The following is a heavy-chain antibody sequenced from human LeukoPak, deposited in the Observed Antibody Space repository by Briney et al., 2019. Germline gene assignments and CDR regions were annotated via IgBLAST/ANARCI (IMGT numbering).Heavy chain of an antibody. CDR1: GGSISSYY. J-gene: IGHJ5*02. D-gene: IGHD1-1*01. CDR3: ARHGTTGTNLNWFDP. Sequence: PSETLSLTCTVSGGSISSYYWSWIRQPPGEGLEWIGYIYYSGSTNYNPSLKSRVTISVDTSKNQFSLKVSSVTAADTAVYYCARHGTTGTNLNWFDPWGQGTLVTVSS. V-gene: IGHV4-59*01. CDR2: IYYSGST.